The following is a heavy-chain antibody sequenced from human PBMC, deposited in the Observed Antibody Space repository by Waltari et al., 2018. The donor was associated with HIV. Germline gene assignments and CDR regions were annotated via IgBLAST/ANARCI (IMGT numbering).Heavy chain of an antibody. J-gene: IGHJ4*02. CDR2: INHSGHT. V-gene: IGHV4-34*02. CDR3: ARETIVSTGTIFDC. Sequence: QVQLQQWGTGLLKSSETLSLRCAVYTGSFTGYYWSWVRQSPGKGLEWLGEINHSGHTNYNPSLKSLVTISVDTSKNQFSLKVSAVTAADTGIYFCARETIVSTGTIFDCWGQGTLVTVSS. D-gene: IGHD5-12*01. CDR1: TGSFTGYY.